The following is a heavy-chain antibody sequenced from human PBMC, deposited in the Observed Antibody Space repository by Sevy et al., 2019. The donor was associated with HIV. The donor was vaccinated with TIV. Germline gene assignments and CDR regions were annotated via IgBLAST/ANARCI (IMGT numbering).Heavy chain of an antibody. J-gene: IGHJ4*02. D-gene: IGHD3-22*01. CDR1: GFTFSSYA. V-gene: IGHV3-23*01. Sequence: GGSLRLSCAASGFTFSSYAMNWVRQAPGKGLEWVSGISGSGSSGDKTNYADSVKGRFTISRDDSKNSLYLQLNSLRAEATAIYYCARKYDSSGYFDYWGQGTLVTVSS. CDR3: ARKYDSSGYFDY. CDR2: ISGSGSSGDKT.